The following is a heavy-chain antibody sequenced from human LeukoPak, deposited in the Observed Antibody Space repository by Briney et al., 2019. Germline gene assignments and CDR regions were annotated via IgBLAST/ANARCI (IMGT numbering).Heavy chain of an antibody. J-gene: IGHJ6*02. CDR3: AKLSGDDYYYYGMDV. CDR1: GFTFSSYA. CDR2: ISGSGGST. V-gene: IGHV3-23*01. D-gene: IGHD4-17*01. Sequence: PGGSLRLSCAASGFTFSSYAMSWVRQAPGKGLEWVSAISGSGGSTYYADSVKGRFTISRDNSKNTLYLQMNSLRAEDTAVYYCAKLSGDDYYYYGMDVWGQGTTVTVSS.